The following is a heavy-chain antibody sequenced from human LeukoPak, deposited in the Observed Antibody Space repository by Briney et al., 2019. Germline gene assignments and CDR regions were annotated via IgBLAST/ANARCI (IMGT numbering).Heavy chain of an antibody. D-gene: IGHD3-22*01. CDR2: ITSSSSYI. CDR3: ARGLLYDSSGYYLP. Sequence: GGSLRLSCAASGFTFSTYSMNWVRQAPGKGLEWVSFITSSSSYIYYADSVKGRFTISGDNAKNSLYLQMSSLKASDTAMYYCARGLLYDSSGYYLPWGQGTLVTVSS. V-gene: IGHV3-21*04. J-gene: IGHJ5*02. CDR1: GFTFSTYS.